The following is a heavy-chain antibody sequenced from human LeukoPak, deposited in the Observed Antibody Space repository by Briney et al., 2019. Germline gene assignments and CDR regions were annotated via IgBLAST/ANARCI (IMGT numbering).Heavy chain of an antibody. Sequence: GGSLRLSCAASGFTFSSYDMHWVRQATGKGLESVSAIGTAGDTYYPGSVKGRFTISRENAKNSLYLQMNSLRAGDTAVYYCARGYSYGPFDYWGQGTLVTVSS. D-gene: IGHD5-18*01. J-gene: IGHJ4*02. CDR3: ARGYSYGPFDY. CDR1: GFTFSSYD. V-gene: IGHV3-13*01. CDR2: IGTAGDT.